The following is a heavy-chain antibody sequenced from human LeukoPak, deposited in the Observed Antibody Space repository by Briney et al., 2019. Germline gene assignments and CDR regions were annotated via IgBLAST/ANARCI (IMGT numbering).Heavy chain of an antibody. Sequence: ASVKVSCKASGYTFISYDINWVRQATGQGLEWMGWMNPNSGNTDYAEKFQGRVTMTSDTSISTAYMEMSSLRSEDTAVYYCARGRAGSGYYYGTDVWGQGTTVTVSS. CDR1: GYTFISYD. V-gene: IGHV1-8*01. D-gene: IGHD2-8*02. J-gene: IGHJ6*02. CDR3: ARGRAGSGYYYGTDV. CDR2: MNPNSGNT.